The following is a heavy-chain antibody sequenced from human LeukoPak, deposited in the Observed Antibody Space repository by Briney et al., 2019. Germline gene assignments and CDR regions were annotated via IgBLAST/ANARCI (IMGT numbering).Heavy chain of an antibody. CDR1: GITFSSYA. Sequence: GGSLRLSCAPSGITFSSYAMSWVRQAPGKGLEWVSAISGTGGRIYYGDSGKGRVTISRDNSKNMLYLQMNSLRAEDTAIYYCAKDRYGDSGGYFDLWGRGTLVTVSS. V-gene: IGHV3-23*01. CDR3: AKDRYGDSGGYFDL. J-gene: IGHJ2*01. CDR2: ISGTGGRI. D-gene: IGHD4-17*01.